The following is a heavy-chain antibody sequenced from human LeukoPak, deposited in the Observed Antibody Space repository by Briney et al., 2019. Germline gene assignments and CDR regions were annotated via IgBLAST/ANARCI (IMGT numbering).Heavy chain of an antibody. J-gene: IGHJ4*02. CDR3: AALHSSSWAYFDY. D-gene: IGHD6-13*01. CDR1: GFSSSSDYY. CDR2: ILHSGGT. Sequence: PSETLSLTCTVSGFSSSSDYYWGWIRQPPGRGLEYVGNILHSGGTCYNPSLRCRITISVDTSNNQSSLRLSSVPPSDTAVYYCAALHSSSWAYFDYWGQGTLVTVSS. V-gene: IGHV4-38-2*02.